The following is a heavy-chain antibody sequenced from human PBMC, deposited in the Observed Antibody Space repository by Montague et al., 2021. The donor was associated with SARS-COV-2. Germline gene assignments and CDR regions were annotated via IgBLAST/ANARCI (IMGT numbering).Heavy chain of an antibody. D-gene: IGHD6-13*01. J-gene: IGHJ4*02. V-gene: IGHV4-34*01. CDR2: INHSGST. CDR1: GGSFSGYY. CDR3: ARGHYSSSWYGIRHYFGY. Sequence: SETLSLTCAVYGGSFSGYYWSWIRQPPGKGLEWIGEINHSGSTNYNPSLKSRVTISVDTSKNQFSLKLSSVTAADTAVYYCARGHYSSSWYGIRHYFGYWGQGTLVTVSS.